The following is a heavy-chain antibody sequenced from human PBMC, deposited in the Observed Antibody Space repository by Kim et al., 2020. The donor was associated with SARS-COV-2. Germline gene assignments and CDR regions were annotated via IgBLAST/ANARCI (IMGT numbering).Heavy chain of an antibody. V-gene: IGHV3-21*01. CDR1: EFPFSRYS. D-gene: IGHD3-10*01. CDR2: ISRNSDYI. Sequence: GGSLRLSCAASEFPFSRYSMNWVRQAPGKGLEWVSTISRNSDYIYYADSVEGRFTISRDNAKNSLYLQMNSLRADDTAMYYCARDLSLGRPGGFDYWGQG. J-gene: IGHJ4*02. CDR3: ARDLSLGRPGGFDY.